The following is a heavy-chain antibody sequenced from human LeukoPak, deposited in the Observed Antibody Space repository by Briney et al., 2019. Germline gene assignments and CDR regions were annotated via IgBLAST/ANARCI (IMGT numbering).Heavy chain of an antibody. CDR1: GFTFTNYA. V-gene: IGHV3-23*01. J-gene: IGHJ1*01. D-gene: IGHD1-1*01. Sequence: GGSLRLSCAASGFTFTNYAMSWVRQAPGKGLEWVSGISGSGGNSYYADSVKGRFTISRDNSKDTLFLQMNSLRADDTAVYFCARALSQQLIRYSQDWGQGTLVTVSS. CDR3: ARALSQQLIRYSQD. CDR2: ISGSGGNS.